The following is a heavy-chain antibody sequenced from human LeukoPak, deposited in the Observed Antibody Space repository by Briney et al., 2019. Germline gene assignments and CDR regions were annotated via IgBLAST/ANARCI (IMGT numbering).Heavy chain of an antibody. D-gene: IGHD4-23*01. Sequence: QPGGSLRLSCVASGFTFSSYWMHWVRQAPGKGLVWVSGTNTDGSSTMYADSVKGRFTIARDNAKNTLYLQMNSLRAEDTAVYYCYGANAEHWGQGTLVTVSS. CDR1: GFTFSSYW. V-gene: IGHV3-74*03. J-gene: IGHJ1*01. CDR3: YGANAEH. CDR2: TNTDGSST.